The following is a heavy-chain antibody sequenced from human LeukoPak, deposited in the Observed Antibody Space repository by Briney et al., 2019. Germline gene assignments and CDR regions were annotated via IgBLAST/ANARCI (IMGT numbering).Heavy chain of an antibody. J-gene: IGHJ3*02. CDR2: ISSSSSYI. V-gene: IGHV3-21*01. D-gene: IGHD3-22*01. Sequence: NPGGSLRLSCAASGFTFSSYSMNWVRQAPGKGLEWVSSISSSSSYIYYADSVKGRFTISRDNAKNSLYLQMNSLRAEDTAVYYCARALPPLRYYDSSGYPDAFDIWGQGTMVTVSS. CDR1: GFTFSSYS. CDR3: ARALPPLRYYDSSGYPDAFDI.